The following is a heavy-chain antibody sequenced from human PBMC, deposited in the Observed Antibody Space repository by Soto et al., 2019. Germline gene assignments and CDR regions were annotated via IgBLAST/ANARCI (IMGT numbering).Heavy chain of an antibody. CDR1: GFTFSSYA. V-gene: IGHV3-23*01. CDR2: ISGSGGST. CDR3: AKDQMATGLWDY. D-gene: IGHD5-12*01. J-gene: IGHJ4*02. Sequence: GGSLRLSFAASGFTFSSYAMSWVRQAPGKGLEWVSAISGSGGSTYYADSVKGRFTISRDNSKNTLYLQMNSLRDEDTAVYYCAKDQMATGLWDYWGQGTLVTVSS.